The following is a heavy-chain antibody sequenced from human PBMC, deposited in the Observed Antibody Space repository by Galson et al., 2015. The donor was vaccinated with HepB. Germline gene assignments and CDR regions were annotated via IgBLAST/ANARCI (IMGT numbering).Heavy chain of an antibody. D-gene: IGHD3-10*02. J-gene: IGHJ3*01. CDR2: ISTYKGDT. V-gene: IGHV1-18*01. CDR3: AGDVRHKLDV. CDR1: GYRFTDNG. Sequence: SVKVSCKASGYRFTDNGISWVRQAPGQGLEWMGWISTYKGDTKYAQNFQGRVTMTTDTSTGTAYMEVRRLKSEDTAVYYCAGDVRHKLDVWGQGTMVTVSS.